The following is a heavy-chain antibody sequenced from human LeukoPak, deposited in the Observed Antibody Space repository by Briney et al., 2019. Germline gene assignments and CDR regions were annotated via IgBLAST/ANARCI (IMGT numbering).Heavy chain of an antibody. Sequence: GGSLRLSCAASGFTFSSYGMHWVRQAPGKGLEWVAVIWYDGSNKYYADSVKGRFTISRDISKNTLYLQVDSLRADDTAVYYCAKDWWDEWGQGTLVTVSS. CDR1: GFTFSSYG. CDR2: IWYDGSNK. D-gene: IGHD1-26*01. V-gene: IGHV3-33*06. J-gene: IGHJ4*02. CDR3: AKDWWDE.